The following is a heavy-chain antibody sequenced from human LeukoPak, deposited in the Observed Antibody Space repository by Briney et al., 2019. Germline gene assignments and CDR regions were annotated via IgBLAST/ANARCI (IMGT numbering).Heavy chain of an antibody. CDR3: ARQGEGDAMVRGVSQRFKGDWSDP. J-gene: IGHJ5*02. CDR1: GYSFTNYW. V-gene: IGHV5-51*01. Sequence: GESLKISCKGSGYSFTNYWIGWVRQMPGQGLEWVGIIFPGDSETRHSPSIQGQVTMSVDKSISTAYLHWSSLKASDTATYYCARQGEGDAMVRGVSQRFKGDWSDPWGQGTLVTVTS. CDR2: IFPGDSET. D-gene: IGHD3-10*01.